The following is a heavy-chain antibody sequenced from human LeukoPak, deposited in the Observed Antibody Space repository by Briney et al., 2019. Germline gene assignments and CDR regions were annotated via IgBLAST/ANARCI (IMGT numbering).Heavy chain of an antibody. CDR3: ARDEGNLAYSNYGFDY. D-gene: IGHD4-11*01. CDR2: ISSGSTI. CDR1: GFIFSDYY. Sequence: GGSLRLSCAASGFIFSDYYMSWIRQAPGKGLEGVSCISSGSTIYYSDSVKGRFTISRDNAKNSLYLQLNSLREEDTAVYYCARDEGNLAYSNYGFDYWGQGALVTVSS. J-gene: IGHJ4*02. V-gene: IGHV3-11*01.